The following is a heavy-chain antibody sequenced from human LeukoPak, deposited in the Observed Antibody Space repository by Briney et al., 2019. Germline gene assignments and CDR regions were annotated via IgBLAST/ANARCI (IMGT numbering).Heavy chain of an antibody. Sequence: PGGSLRLSCAASGFTFSSYSMNWVRQAPGKGLEWVSSISSSSSYMYDADSVKGRFTISRDNAKNSLYLQMNSLRAEDTAVYYCGRDPNGDYIGAFDMWGQGTVVTVSS. J-gene: IGHJ3*02. D-gene: IGHD4-17*01. CDR3: GRDPNGDYIGAFDM. CDR2: ISSSSSYM. V-gene: IGHV3-21*04. CDR1: GFTFSSYS.